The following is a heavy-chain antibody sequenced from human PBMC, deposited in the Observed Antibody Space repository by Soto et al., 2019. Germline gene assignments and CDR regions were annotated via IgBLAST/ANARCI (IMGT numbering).Heavy chain of an antibody. J-gene: IGHJ5*02. Sequence: SVKVSCKASGGTFSSYAITWVRQAPGQGLEWMGGIIPIFGTANYAQKFQGRVTITADESTSTAYMELSSLRSEDTAVYYCARDRGYSSGYYPYWFDPWGQXSLVTVSS. D-gene: IGHD3-22*01. V-gene: IGHV1-69*13. CDR1: GGTFSSYA. CDR2: IIPIFGTA. CDR3: ARDRGYSSGYYPYWFDP.